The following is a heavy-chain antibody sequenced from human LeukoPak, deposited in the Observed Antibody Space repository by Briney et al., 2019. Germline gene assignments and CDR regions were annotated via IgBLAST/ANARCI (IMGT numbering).Heavy chain of an antibody. V-gene: IGHV1-8*02. CDR2: MNPNSGNT. CDR1: GYTFTSYD. Sequence: ASVKVSCKASGYTFTSYDINWVRQATGQGLEWMGWMNPNSGNTGYAQKFQGRVTMTRNTSISTAYMELSSLRSEDTAVYYCARGYCSSTSCYAPLKLSLATPNWFDPWGQGTLVTVSS. CDR3: ARGYCSSTSCYAPLKLSLATPNWFDP. J-gene: IGHJ5*02. D-gene: IGHD2-2*01.